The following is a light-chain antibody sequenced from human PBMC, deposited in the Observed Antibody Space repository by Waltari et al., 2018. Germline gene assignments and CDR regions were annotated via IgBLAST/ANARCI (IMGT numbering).Light chain of an antibody. CDR2: DSC. CDR3: QQRSSWTPHT. Sequence: EIVLTQSPATLSLSPGETATLSCRASQSVGTYLAWYQQKPGQAPRLLIYDSCNRATGIPARFRGSGSGTDFTLTISSLEAEDFAGYYCQQRSSWTPHTFGQGSMLEIK. CDR1: QSVGTY. V-gene: IGKV3-11*01. J-gene: IGKJ2*01.